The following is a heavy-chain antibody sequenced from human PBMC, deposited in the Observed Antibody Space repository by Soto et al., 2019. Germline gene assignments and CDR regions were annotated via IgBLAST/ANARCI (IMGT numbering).Heavy chain of an antibody. CDR1: DGSMNSDSSY. V-gene: IGHV4-39*01. J-gene: IGHJ4*02. D-gene: IGHD3-22*01. CDR3: ARLGGYVSVGYYYLWDS. CDR2: INHSGST. Sequence: QLQLQKSGPGLVKPSETLSLTCRVSDGSMNSDSSYWGWIRQPPGKGLEWIGVINHSGSTYHNLSLKGRVTMSVDASRNQFSLKLTSMTAADTAVYYCARLGGYVSVGYYYLWDSWGQGTLVTVSS.